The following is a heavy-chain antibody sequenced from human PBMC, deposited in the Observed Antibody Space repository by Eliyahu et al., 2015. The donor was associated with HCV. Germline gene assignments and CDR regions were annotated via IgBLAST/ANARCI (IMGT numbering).Heavy chain of an antibody. D-gene: IGHD3-3*01. V-gene: IGHV1-69*01. CDR1: GGTFSSYA. CDR2: IIPIFGTA. J-gene: IGHJ6*02. Sequence: QVQLVQSGAEVKKPGSSVKVSCKASGGTFSSYAIXWXRQAPGQGLEWMGGIIPIFGTANYAQKFQGRVTITADESTSTAYMELSSLRSEDTAVYYCARDQGGERHTIFGVVIIPDYYYYGMDVWGQGTTVTVSS. CDR3: ARDQGGERHTIFGVVIIPDYYYYGMDV.